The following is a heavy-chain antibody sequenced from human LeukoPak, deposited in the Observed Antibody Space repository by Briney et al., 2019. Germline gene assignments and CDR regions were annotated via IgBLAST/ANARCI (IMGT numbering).Heavy chain of an antibody. V-gene: IGHV3-73*01. CDR1: GFTFSGSG. CDR2: IRSKGNNYGT. Sequence: GGSLRFSCAASGFTFSGSGMHWVRQASGKGLEWVGRIRSKGNNYGTAYAASVKGRFTISRDDSKNTAYLQMNSLKTEDTAVYYCSRQPPDYGGSDHWGQGTLVTVSS. CDR3: SRQPPDYGGSDH. D-gene: IGHD4/OR15-4a*01. J-gene: IGHJ4*02.